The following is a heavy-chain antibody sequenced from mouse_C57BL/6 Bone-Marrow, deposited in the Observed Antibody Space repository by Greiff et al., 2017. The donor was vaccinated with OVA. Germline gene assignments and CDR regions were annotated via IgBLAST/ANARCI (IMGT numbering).Heavy chain of an antibody. CDR3: ARSLLRTNYAMDY. J-gene: IGHJ4*01. Sequence: QVQLQQSGAELARPGASVKLSCKASGYTFTSYGISWVKQRTGQGLEWIGEIYPRSGNTYYNEKFKGKATLTADKSSRTAYMELRILTSEDSAVYFCARSLLRTNYAMDYWGQGTSVTVSS. D-gene: IGHD1-2*01. CDR2: IYPRSGNT. V-gene: IGHV1-81*01. CDR1: GYTFTSYG.